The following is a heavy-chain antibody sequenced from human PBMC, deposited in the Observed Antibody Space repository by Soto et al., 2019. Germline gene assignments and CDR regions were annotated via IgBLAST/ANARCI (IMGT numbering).Heavy chain of an antibody. Sequence: SETLSLTCTVSGGSISSGGYYWSWIRQHPGKGLEWIGYIYYSGSTYYNPSLKSRVTISVDTSKNQFSPKLSSVTAADTAVYYCARDGRFYDFWSGYYNYYGMDVWGQGTTVTVSS. CDR3: ARDGRFYDFWSGYYNYYGMDV. CDR1: GGSISSGGYY. CDR2: IYYSGST. V-gene: IGHV4-31*03. D-gene: IGHD3-3*01. J-gene: IGHJ6*02.